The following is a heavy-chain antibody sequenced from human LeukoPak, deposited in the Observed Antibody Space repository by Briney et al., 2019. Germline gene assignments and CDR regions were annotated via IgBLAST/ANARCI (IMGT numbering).Heavy chain of an antibody. V-gene: IGHV3-23*01. CDR2: ISGSGGHT. D-gene: IGHD1-7*01. CDR3: AKMGIAGTYDAFDI. J-gene: IGHJ3*02. CDR1: GFNFNDYS. Sequence: GGSLRLSCEVSGFNFNDYSMHWVRQAPGKGLEWVSGISGSGGHTYYADSVKGRFTISRDNSKNTLYLEMNSLRAEDTALYYCAKMGIAGTYDAFDIWGQGTMVTVSS.